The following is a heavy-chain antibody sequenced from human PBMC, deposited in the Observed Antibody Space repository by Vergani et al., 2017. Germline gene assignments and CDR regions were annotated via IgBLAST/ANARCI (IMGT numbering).Heavy chain of an antibody. Sequence: QVQLQQWAAGLLKPPETFPLTSVAFGGSSIGSYWSWSGRPPGKGLEWIGEINYSGSTNYNPSLKSRVTISVDTSKNQFSLKLSSVTAADTAVYYCATTMIVVVTYDEYNWFDPWGQGTLVTVSS. D-gene: IGHD3-22*01. CDR3: ATTMIVVVTYDEYNWFDP. J-gene: IGHJ5*02. V-gene: IGHV4-34*01. CDR2: INYSGST. CDR1: GGSSIGSY.